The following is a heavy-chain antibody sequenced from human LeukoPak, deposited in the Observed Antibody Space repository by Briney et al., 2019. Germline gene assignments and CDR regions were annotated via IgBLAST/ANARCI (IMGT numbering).Heavy chain of an antibody. V-gene: IGHV3-15*01. CDR1: GFTFTNAW. CDR2: IKSKTDGGTP. Sequence: GGSLRLSCVASGFTFTNAWMTWVRQAPGKGREWVGRIKSKTDGGTPDYAAPVKGRFTISRDDSKNTLYVQMNSLRAEDTAVYYCAKVSIVGATGAPFDYWGQGTLVTVSS. J-gene: IGHJ4*02. D-gene: IGHD1-26*01. CDR3: AKVSIVGATGAPFDY.